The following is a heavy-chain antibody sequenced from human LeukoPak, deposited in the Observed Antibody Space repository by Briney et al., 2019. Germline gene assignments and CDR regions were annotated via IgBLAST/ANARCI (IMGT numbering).Heavy chain of an antibody. D-gene: IGHD3-3*01. Sequence: GGSLRLSCAASGFTFSSYAMHWVRQAPGKGLEWVAVISYDGSNKYYADSVKGRFTISRDNSKNTLYLQMNSLRAEDTAVYYCARDLYRTNLRFLERPFDYWGQGTLVTVSS. V-gene: IGHV3-30-3*01. CDR1: GFTFSSYA. CDR2: ISYDGSNK. CDR3: ARDLYRTNLRFLERPFDY. J-gene: IGHJ4*02.